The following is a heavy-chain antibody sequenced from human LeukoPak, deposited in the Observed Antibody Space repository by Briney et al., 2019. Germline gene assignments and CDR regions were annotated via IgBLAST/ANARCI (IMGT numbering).Heavy chain of an antibody. D-gene: IGHD2-21*02. J-gene: IGHJ4*02. CDR3: ARFNCGADCYTDY. CDR2: INPSGGSA. CDR1: GYTFTNYY. V-gene: IGHV1-46*01. Sequence: ASVKVSCKASGYTFTNYYMHWVRQAPGQGLEWMGIINPSGGSATYAQKFQGRVTVTRDTSTGTVYMELSSLRSEGTAVYYCARFNCGADCYTDYWGQGTLVTVSS.